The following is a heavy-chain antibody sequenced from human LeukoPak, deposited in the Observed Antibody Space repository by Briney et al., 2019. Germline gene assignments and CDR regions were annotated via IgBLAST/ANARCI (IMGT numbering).Heavy chain of an antibody. J-gene: IGHJ4*02. CDR1: GGTFISYA. CDR3: ARGGIAARHFDY. D-gene: IGHD6-6*01. Sequence: GASVKVSCKASGGTFISYAISWVRQAPGQGLEWMGRIIPILGIANYAQKFQGRVTITADKSTSTAYTELSSLRSEDTAVYYCARGGIAARHFDYWGQGTLVTVSS. CDR2: IIPILGIA. V-gene: IGHV1-69*04.